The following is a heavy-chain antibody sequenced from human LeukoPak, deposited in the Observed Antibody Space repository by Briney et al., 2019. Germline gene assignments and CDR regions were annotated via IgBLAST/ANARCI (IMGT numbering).Heavy chain of an antibody. CDR1: GGSFSGYY. V-gene: IGHV4-34*01. Sequence: SETLSLTCAVYGGSFSGYYWNWIRQPPGKGLEWIGEVNYSGSANYNPSLNSRVTILVDTSNNHFSLKLSSVTAADTAVYYCAKSNGYGLVDIWGQGTMVTVSS. CDR2: VNYSGSA. CDR3: AKSNGYGLVDI. J-gene: IGHJ3*02. D-gene: IGHD3-10*01.